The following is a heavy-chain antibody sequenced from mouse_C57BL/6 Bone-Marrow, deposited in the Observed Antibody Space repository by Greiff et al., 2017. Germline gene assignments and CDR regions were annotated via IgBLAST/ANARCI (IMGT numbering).Heavy chain of an antibody. CDR1: GYTFTEYT. V-gene: IGHV1-62-2*01. J-gene: IGHJ2*01. Sequence: QVHVKQSGAELVKPGASVKLSCKASGYTFTEYTIHWVKQRSGQGLEWIGWFYPGSGSIKYNEKFKDKATLTADKSSSTVYMELSRLTSEDSAVYFCARHDHYYGSSYPYYFDYWGQGTTLTVSS. CDR3: ARHDHYYGSSYPYYFDY. D-gene: IGHD1-1*01. CDR2: FYPGSGSI.